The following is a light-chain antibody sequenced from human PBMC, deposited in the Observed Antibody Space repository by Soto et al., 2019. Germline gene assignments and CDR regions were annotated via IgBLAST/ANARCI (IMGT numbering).Light chain of an antibody. J-gene: IGKJ1*01. CDR2: AAS. CDR3: LQDYNYPLT. V-gene: IGKV1-6*01. CDR1: QGIRNG. Sequence: AIQMTQSPSSLSASVGDRVTITCRASQGIRNGLGWYQQKPGKAPKLLIYAASSLQSGVPSRFSCSGSGTDFTPTISSLQPEDFATYYCLQDYNYPLTFGQGTKVEIK.